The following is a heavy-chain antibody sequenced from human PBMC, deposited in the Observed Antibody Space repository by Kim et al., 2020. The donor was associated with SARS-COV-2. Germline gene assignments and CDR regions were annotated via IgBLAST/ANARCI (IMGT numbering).Heavy chain of an antibody. CDR3: ARGGYYDYVWGGSDFDY. D-gene: IGHD3-16*01. J-gene: IGHJ4*01. CDR1: GGSFSGYY. V-gene: IGHV4-34*01. Sequence: SETLSLTCAVYGGSFSGYYWNWIRQPPGKGLEWIGEINHSGSTNYNPSLKSRVTISVDTSKNQFSLKLSSVTAADTAVYYCARGGYYDYVWGGSDFDYWG. CDR2: INHSGST.